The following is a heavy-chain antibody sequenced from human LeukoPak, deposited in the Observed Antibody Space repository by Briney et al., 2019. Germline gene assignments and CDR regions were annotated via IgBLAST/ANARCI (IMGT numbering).Heavy chain of an antibody. Sequence: GGSLQISCKGSGYSFTSYWIGWVRQLPGKGLEWMGIIYPGDSDTRYSPSFQGQVTISADKSISTAYLQWSSLKASDTAMYYCARRAARSSRWHSDYWGQGTLVTVSS. CDR2: IYPGDSDT. J-gene: IGHJ4*02. CDR1: GYSFTSYW. CDR3: ARRAARSSRWHSDY. D-gene: IGHD6-6*01. V-gene: IGHV5-51*01.